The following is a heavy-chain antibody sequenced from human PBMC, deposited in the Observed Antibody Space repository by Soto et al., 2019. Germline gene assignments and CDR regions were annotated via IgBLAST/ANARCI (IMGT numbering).Heavy chain of an antibody. CDR1: GFTFSSYG. Sequence: QVQLVESGGGVVQPGRSLRLSCAASGFTFSSYGMHWVRQAPGKGLEWVAVISYDGSNKYYADSVKGRFTISRDNSKNTLDLQMNSLRAEDTAVYYGAKEDSSGWDYYFDYWGQGTLVTVSS. CDR2: ISYDGSNK. J-gene: IGHJ4*02. D-gene: IGHD6-19*01. CDR3: AKEDSSGWDYYFDY. V-gene: IGHV3-30*18.